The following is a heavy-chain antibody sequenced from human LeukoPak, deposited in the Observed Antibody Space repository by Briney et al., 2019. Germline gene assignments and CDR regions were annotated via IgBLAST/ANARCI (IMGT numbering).Heavy chain of an antibody. Sequence: SETLSLTCTVSGGSISSSSYYWGWIRQPPGKGLEWIGSIYYSGSTYCNPSLKSRVTISVDTSKNQFSLKLSSVTAADTAVYYCAMPLSVPYAFDIWGQGTMVTVSS. CDR2: IYYSGST. CDR1: GGSISSSSYY. V-gene: IGHV4-39*01. CDR3: AMPLSVPYAFDI. J-gene: IGHJ3*02.